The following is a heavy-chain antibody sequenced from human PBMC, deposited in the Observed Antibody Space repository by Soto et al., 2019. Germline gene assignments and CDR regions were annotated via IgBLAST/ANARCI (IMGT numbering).Heavy chain of an antibody. D-gene: IGHD6-13*01. CDR3: AREIAAAGTSPDAFDI. V-gene: IGHV3-30-3*01. Sequence: GWSMRLSCTASGFSFSSYAMYWFRQPQGKGLEWVAVISYDGSNKYYADSVKGRFTISRDNSKNTLYLQMNSLRAEDTAVYYCAREIAAAGTSPDAFDIWGQGTMVTVSS. J-gene: IGHJ3*02. CDR1: GFSFSSYA. CDR2: ISYDGSNK.